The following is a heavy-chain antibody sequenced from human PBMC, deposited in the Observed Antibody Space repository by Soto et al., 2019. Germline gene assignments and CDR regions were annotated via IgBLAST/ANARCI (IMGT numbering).Heavy chain of an antibody. Sequence: QVQLVQSGAEVKKPGASVKVSCKASGYTFNSYAISWVRQAPGQGLEWMGWISAYNGNTNSAQKLQGRVPMTTDTSTITAYMELRSLISDDRAVYYCARYDPPSDYWGQGTLVTVSS. V-gene: IGHV1-18*01. D-gene: IGHD3-16*01. J-gene: IGHJ4*02. CDR3: ARYDPPSDY. CDR2: ISAYNGNT. CDR1: GYTFNSYA.